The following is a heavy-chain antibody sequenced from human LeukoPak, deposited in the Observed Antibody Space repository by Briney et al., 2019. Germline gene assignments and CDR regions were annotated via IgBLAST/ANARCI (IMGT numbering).Heavy chain of an antibody. V-gene: IGHV3-53*01. D-gene: IGHD3-10*01. CDR3: ARDQGRGPFDY. CDR2: IYSGGST. J-gene: IGHJ4*02. CDR1: GFTFSSYE. Sequence: GGSLRLSCAASGFTFSSYEMNWVRQAPGKGLEWVSVIYSGGSTYYADSVKGRFTISRDNSKNTLYLQMNSLRAEDTAVYYCARDQGRGPFDYWGQGTLVTVSS.